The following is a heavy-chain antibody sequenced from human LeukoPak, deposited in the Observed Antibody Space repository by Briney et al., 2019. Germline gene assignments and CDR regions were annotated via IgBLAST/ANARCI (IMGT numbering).Heavy chain of an antibody. CDR1: GYTFTSYG. J-gene: IGHJ3*02. Sequence: ASVKVSCKASGYTFTSYGISWVRQAPGQGLEWMGWISVYNGNTNYAQKLQGRVTMATDTSTSTAYMELRSLRSDNTAVYYCASPYCSGGACYAHDAFDIWGQGTMVTVSS. D-gene: IGHD2-15*01. CDR3: ASPYCSGGACYAHDAFDI. CDR2: ISVYNGNT. V-gene: IGHV1-18*01.